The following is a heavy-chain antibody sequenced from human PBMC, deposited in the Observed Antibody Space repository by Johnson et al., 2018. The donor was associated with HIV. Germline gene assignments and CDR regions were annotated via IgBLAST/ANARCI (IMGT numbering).Heavy chain of an antibody. V-gene: IGHV3-53*01. CDR3: ARDKDYGGNHDAFDI. CDR1: GFTVRSTY. CDR2: IYSGGNT. J-gene: IGHJ3*02. D-gene: IGHD4-23*01. Sequence: VPLVEFGGGLIQPGGSLRLSCAASGFTVRSTYMNWVRQAPGKGLEWVSVIYSGGNTYYAASVQGRFTISRDNSKNTLYLQMESLRADDTALYYCARDKDYGGNHDAFDIWGQGTMVTVSS.